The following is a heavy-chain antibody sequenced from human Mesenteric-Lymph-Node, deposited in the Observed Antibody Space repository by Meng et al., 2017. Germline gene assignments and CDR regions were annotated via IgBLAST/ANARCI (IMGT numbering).Heavy chain of an antibody. CDR2: INHSGST. V-gene: IGHV4-34*01. J-gene: IGHJ4*02. D-gene: IGHD3-10*01. CDR1: GGSFSGYY. Sequence: SETLSLTCAVYGGSFSGYYWSWIRQPPGKGLEWIGEINHSGSTNYNPSLKSRVTMSVDTSKNRFSLKMRTVTAADTAVYYCARERITKVRGVIREYYFDYWGQGTLVTVSS. CDR3: ARERITKVRGVIREYYFDY.